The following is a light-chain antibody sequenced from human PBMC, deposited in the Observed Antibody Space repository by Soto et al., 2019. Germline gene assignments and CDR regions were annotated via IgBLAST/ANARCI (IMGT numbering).Light chain of an antibody. Sequence: EIQRTHSPSNLPGSVGDIVTIICLASQSISNWLAWHHQKPGTAPKLLIYHASTLESGVPSRFSGSGSGTDFTLTISSLQPDDFATYSCQHYNSYSEAFGQGTKVDIK. CDR1: QSISNW. J-gene: IGKJ1*01. CDR3: QHYNSYSEA. V-gene: IGKV1-5*02. CDR2: HAS.